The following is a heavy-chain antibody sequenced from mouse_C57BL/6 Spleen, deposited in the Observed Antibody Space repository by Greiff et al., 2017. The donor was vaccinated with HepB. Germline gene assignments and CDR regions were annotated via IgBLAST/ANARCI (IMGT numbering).Heavy chain of an antibody. CDR2: IYPGSGGT. Sequence: QVQLKQPGAELVKPGASVKMSCKASGYTFTSYWMTWVKQRPGQGLEWIGGIYPGSGGTNYNGKFKGKATLTADKSSSTAYMQLSSLTSEDSAVYYCARDDRCYEALDDWGQGTSVTVSS. D-gene: IGHD1-1*01. V-gene: IGHV1-55*01. CDR1: GYTFTSYW. J-gene: IGHJ4*01. CDR3: ARDDRCYEALDD.